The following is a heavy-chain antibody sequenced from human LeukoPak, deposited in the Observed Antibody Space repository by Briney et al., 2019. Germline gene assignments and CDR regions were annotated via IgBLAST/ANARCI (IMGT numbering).Heavy chain of an antibody. V-gene: IGHV3-21*01. Sequence: PGGSLRLSCAASGFTFSSYSMNRVRQAPGKGLEWVSSISSSSSYIYYADSVKGRFTISRDNAKNSLYLQMNSLRAEDTAVYYCARDRSGYYSYFDYWGQGTLVTVSS. CDR1: GFTFSSYS. J-gene: IGHJ4*02. CDR3: ARDRSGYYSYFDY. CDR2: ISSSSSYI. D-gene: IGHD3-22*01.